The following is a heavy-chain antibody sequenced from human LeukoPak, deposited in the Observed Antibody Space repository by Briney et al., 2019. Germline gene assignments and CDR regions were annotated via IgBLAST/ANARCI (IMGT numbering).Heavy chain of an antibody. CDR1: GFTLSSFE. V-gene: IGHV3-48*03. J-gene: IGHJ4*02. Sequence: AGGSLRLSCAASGFTLSSFEMNWVRQAPGKGLEWVSYIDFSGRTISYAASVKGRFTISRDNAKNSLYLQMNSLRAEDTAVYYCARGLGSSGWYYLLDYWGQGALVTVSS. CDR3: ARGLGSSGWYYLLDY. CDR2: IDFSGRTI. D-gene: IGHD6-19*01.